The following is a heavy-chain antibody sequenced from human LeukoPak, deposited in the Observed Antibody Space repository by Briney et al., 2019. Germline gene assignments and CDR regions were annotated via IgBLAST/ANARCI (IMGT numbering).Heavy chain of an antibody. CDR2: INHSGST. V-gene: IGHV4-39*07. J-gene: IGHJ6*03. Sequence: SETLSLTCSVSGGSISSGSYYWSWIRQPPGKGLEWIGEINHSGSTNYNPSLKSRVTISVDTSKNQFSLKLSSVTAADTAVYYCARRPYGDYPYYYYYMDVWGKGTTVTISS. CDR3: ARRPYGDYPYYYYYMDV. CDR1: GGSISSGSYY. D-gene: IGHD4-17*01.